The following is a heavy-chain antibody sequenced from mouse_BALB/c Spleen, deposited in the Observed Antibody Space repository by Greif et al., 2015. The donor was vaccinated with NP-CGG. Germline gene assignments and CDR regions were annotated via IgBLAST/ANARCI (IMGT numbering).Heavy chain of an antibody. CDR3: ARVGYSYYAMDY. CDR1: GYAFTNYL. J-gene: IGHJ4*01. Sequence: QVQLQQSGAELVRPGTSVKVSFKASGYAFTNYLIEWVKQRPGQGLEWIGVINPGSGGTNYNEKFKGKATLTADKSSSTAYMQLSSLTSDDSAVYFCARVGYSYYAMDYWGQGTSVTVSS. CDR2: INPGSGGT. V-gene: IGHV1-54*01. D-gene: IGHD2-3*01.